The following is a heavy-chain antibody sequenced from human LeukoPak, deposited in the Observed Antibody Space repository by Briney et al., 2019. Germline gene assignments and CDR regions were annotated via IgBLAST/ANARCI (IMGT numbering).Heavy chain of an antibody. V-gene: IGHV3-30*02. J-gene: IGHJ6*03. CDR2: IRYDGSNK. D-gene: IGHD2-2*02. CDR3: AKDWAYCSSTSCYIDYYYYMDV. Sequence: GGSLRLSCAASGFTISSNYLSWVRQAPGKGLEWVAFIRYDGSNKYYADSVKGRFTISRDNSKNTLYLQMNSLRAEDTAVYYCAKDWAYCSSTSCYIDYYYYMDVWGKGTTVTVSS. CDR1: GFTISSNY.